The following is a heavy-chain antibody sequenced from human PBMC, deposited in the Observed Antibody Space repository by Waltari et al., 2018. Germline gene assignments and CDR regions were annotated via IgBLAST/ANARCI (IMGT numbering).Heavy chain of an antibody. CDR1: GYTFTGYY. J-gene: IGHJ6*03. CDR3: ARDLAPAAAPYYYYYMDV. Sequence: QVQLVQSGAEVKKPGASVKVSCKASGYTFTGYYMPWVRQAPGQGLEWMGWINPNRGGTNYAQKFQGRVTMTRDTSISTAYMELSRLRSDDTAVYYCARDLAPAAAPYYYYYMDVWGKGTTVTISS. CDR2: INPNRGGT. V-gene: IGHV1-2*02. D-gene: IGHD2-2*01.